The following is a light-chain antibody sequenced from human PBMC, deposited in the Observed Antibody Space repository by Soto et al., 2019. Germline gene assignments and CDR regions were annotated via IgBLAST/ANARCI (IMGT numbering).Light chain of an antibody. J-gene: IGLJ1*01. Sequence: VLTQPPSSSGTPGQSVTISCSGSSSNIGSNYVYWYQQLPGTAPKLLIYSNNQRPSGVPDRFSGSKSGTSASLAISGLRSEDEADYYCAAWDDSLSGLHVFGTGTKVTVL. V-gene: IGLV1-47*02. CDR1: SSNIGSNY. CDR3: AAWDDSLSGLHV. CDR2: SNN.